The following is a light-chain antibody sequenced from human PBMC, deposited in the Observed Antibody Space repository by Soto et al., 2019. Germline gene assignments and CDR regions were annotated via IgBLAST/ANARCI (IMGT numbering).Light chain of an antibody. Sequence: DIQMTQSTSILSASVGVIVTITCRASQSIGTWLAWYQQKPGRAPKLLIFDVSSLQSGVPSRFSGSASGTEFTLTICRLQAEDYETYPCQHCEVYSWTFGQRTKVVIK. J-gene: IGKJ1*01. CDR2: DVS. CDR3: QHCEVYSWT. CDR1: QSIGTW. V-gene: IGKV1-5*01.